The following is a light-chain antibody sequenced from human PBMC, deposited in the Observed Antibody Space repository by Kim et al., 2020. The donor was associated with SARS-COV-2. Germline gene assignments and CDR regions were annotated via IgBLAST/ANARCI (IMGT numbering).Light chain of an antibody. CDR2: GKN. CDR1: SLSSYY. Sequence: SSELTQDPAVSVALGQTVRITCQGDSLSSYYASWYQQKPGQAPILVIFGKNNRSSGIPDRFSGSNSGNTASLTITGTQAEDEADYYCNSRDSSGNHVVFGGGTQLTVL. J-gene: IGLJ2*01. V-gene: IGLV3-19*01. CDR3: NSRDSSGNHVV.